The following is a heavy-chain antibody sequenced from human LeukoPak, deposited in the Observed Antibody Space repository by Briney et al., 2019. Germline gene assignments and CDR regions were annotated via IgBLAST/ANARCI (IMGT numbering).Heavy chain of an antibody. D-gene: IGHD3-10*01. Sequence: GESLKISCKGSGYSFTSYWIGWVRQMPGKGLEWMGVIYPGDSDTRYSPSFQGQFTISADKSISTAYLQWSSLKASDTAMYYCARVITMIRGVPDRFDPWGQGTLVTVSS. V-gene: IGHV5-51*01. CDR2: IYPGDSDT. CDR1: GYSFTSYW. J-gene: IGHJ5*02. CDR3: ARVITMIRGVPDRFDP.